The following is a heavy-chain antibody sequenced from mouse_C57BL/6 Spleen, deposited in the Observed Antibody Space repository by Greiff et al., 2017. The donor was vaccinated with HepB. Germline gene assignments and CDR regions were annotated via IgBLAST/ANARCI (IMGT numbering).Heavy chain of an antibody. CDR2: IYTGSGNT. D-gene: IGHD1-1*01. CDR1: GYTFTDYY. CDR3: ARGCYYYGSSPYAMDY. V-gene: IGHV1-76*01. J-gene: IGHJ4*01. Sequence: VQLQQSGAELVRPGASVKLSCKASGYTFTDYYINWVKQRPGQGLEWIARIYTGSGNTYYNEKFKGKATLTAEKSSSTAYMQLSSLTSEDSAVYFCARGCYYYGSSPYAMDYWGQGTSVTVSS.